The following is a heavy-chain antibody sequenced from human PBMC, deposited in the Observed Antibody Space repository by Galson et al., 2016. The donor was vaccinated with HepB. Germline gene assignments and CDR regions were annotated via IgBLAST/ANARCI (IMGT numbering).Heavy chain of an antibody. CDR1: GFSVSSHY. J-gene: IGHJ5*02. D-gene: IGHD3-10*01. Sequence: SLRLACAASGFSVSSHYMSWVRPAPGKGLQWVSVIFSGGSTYYAASVKGRFTISRDNSKNTLHLQMNSLRAEDTAVYYCARDGEYYYGSGSYAETWGQGTLVTVSS. CDR3: ARDGEYYYGSGSYAET. CDR2: IFSGGST. V-gene: IGHV3-53*01.